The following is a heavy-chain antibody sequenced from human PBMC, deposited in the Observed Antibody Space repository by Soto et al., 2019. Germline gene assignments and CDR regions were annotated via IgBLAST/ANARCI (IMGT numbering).Heavy chain of an antibody. CDR3: ARDGARIDSSGKFDY. CDR1: GFKFTDYG. Sequence: VQLVESGGGVVQPGRSLRLSCVASGFKFTDYGLNWVRQTPGKGLEWVAISWFDGSIAYYAESVKGRFTISRDDSRNTVDLHMNSLRGEDTAMYYCARDGARIDSSGKFDYWGQGTQVTVSS. CDR2: SWFDGSIA. J-gene: IGHJ4*02. D-gene: IGHD3-22*01. V-gene: IGHV3-33*01.